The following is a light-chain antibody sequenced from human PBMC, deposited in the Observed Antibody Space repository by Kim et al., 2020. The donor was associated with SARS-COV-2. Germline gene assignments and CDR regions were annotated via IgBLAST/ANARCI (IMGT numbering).Light chain of an antibody. CDR2: DTS. J-gene: IGLJ3*02. Sequence: PGGTVTLSGGASTGTVTADHYPYWFQPQPGQAPKALIWDTSNKQSWTPARFSGSLLGAKAALTLSGAQRDDEAEYYCLLSYPSGRVFGGGTKLTVL. CDR3: LLSYPSGRV. CDR1: TGTVTADHY. V-gene: IGLV7-46*01.